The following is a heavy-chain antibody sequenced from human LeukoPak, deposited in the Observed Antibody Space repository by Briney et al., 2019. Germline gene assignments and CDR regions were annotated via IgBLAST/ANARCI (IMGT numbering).Heavy chain of an antibody. D-gene: IGHD3-3*01. CDR3: ARDGDFWSAQGAFDV. Sequence: GSLRLSCAASGFTFSSYWMSWVRLAPGKGLEWVASIKQDGSEKFYVESVKGRFTISRDNGKKSLYLQMNSLRAEDTAVYYCARDGDFWSAQGAFDVWGQGTMVTVYS. CDR1: GFTFSSYW. J-gene: IGHJ3*01. V-gene: IGHV3-7*01. CDR2: IKQDGSEK.